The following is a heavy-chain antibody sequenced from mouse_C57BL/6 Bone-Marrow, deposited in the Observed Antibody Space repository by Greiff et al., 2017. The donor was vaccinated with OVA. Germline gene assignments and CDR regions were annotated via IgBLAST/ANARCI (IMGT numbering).Heavy chain of an antibody. Sequence: EVQLVASGGGLVKPGGSLKLSCAASGFTFSSYAMSWVRQTPEKRLEWVATISDGGSYTYYPDNVKGRFTISRDNAKNNLYLQMSHLKSEDTAMYYCAGGNYWGQGTTLTVSS. CDR2: ISDGGSYT. J-gene: IGHJ2*01. CDR1: GFTFSSYA. V-gene: IGHV5-4*01. CDR3: AGGNY.